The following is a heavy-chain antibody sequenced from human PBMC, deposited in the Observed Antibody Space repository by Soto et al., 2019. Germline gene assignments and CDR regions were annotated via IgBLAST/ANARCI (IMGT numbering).Heavy chain of an antibody. Sequence: XSVKVSCKTSVYSFTSYFIHWVRQAPGQGLEWMGIINPSGGSTNYAQKLQGRVSMTRDRSTSTVHMELSSLRSDDTAMYYCAREYGNYDSSGYYAYWGQGTLVTVSS. D-gene: IGHD3-22*01. CDR3: AREYGNYDSSGYYAY. V-gene: IGHV1-46*01. J-gene: IGHJ4*02. CDR2: INPSGGST. CDR1: VYSFTSYF.